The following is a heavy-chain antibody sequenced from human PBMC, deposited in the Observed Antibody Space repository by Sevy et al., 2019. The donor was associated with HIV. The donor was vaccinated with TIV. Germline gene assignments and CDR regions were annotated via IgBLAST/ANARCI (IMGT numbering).Heavy chain of an antibody. V-gene: IGHV3-9*01. CDR3: AKDRTYCSGGSCSHPSYYFDY. D-gene: IGHD2-15*01. J-gene: IGHJ4*02. Sequence: GGSLRLSCAASGFTFDDYVMHWVRQAPGKGLEWVSGISWNSGSIGYADSVKGRFTISRDNARNSLYLQMNSLRAEDTALYYCAKDRTYCSGGSCSHPSYYFDYWGQGTLVTVSS. CDR1: GFTFDDYV. CDR2: ISWNSGSI.